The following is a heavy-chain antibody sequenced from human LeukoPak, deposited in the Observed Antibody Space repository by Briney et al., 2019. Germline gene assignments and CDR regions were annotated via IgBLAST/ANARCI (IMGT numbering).Heavy chain of an antibody. CDR3: ARDLKAVAGTIY. D-gene: IGHD6-19*01. CDR1: GYTFTGYY. J-gene: IGHJ4*02. Sequence: ASVKVSCKASGYTFTGYYMHWVRQAPGQGLEWMGWISPNSGGTNYAQKFQGRVTMTRDTSISTAYMELSRLRSDDTAVYYCARDLKAVAGTIYWGQGTLVTVSS. V-gene: IGHV1-2*02. CDR2: ISPNSGGT.